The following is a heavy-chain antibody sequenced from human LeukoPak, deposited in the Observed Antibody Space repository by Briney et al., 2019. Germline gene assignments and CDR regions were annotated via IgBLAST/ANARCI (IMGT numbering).Heavy chain of an antibody. Sequence: GGSLRLSCAASGFSFSDYYMSWIRQAPGKGLEWISCISSSGDYTNYADSVKGRFTISRDSAKNSLFLQMNSLRAEDTAVYYCVKGRVSTHGDYFDYWGQGTPVTVSS. V-gene: IGHV3-11*06. D-gene: IGHD2-15*01. CDR2: ISSSGDYT. CDR3: VKGRVSTHGDYFDY. J-gene: IGHJ4*02. CDR1: GFSFSDYY.